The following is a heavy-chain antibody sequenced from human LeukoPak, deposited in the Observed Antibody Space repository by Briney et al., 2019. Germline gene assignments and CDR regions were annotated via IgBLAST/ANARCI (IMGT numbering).Heavy chain of an antibody. V-gene: IGHV4-31*03. CDR2: IYYSGST. D-gene: IGHD3-22*01. CDR3: ARLGAPGTYYYDSSGYYQFDY. Sequence: SQTLSLTCTVSGGSISSGGYYWSWIRQHPGKGLEWIGYIYYSGSTYYNPSLKSRVTISVDTSKNQFSLKLSSETAADTAVYYCARLGAPGTYYYDSSGYYQFDYWGQGTLVTVSS. CDR1: GGSISSGGYY. J-gene: IGHJ4*02.